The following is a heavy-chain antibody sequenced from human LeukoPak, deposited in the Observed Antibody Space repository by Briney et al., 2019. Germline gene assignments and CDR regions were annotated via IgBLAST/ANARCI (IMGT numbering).Heavy chain of an antibody. CDR1: GGTFSSYA. Sequence: SVKVSCKASGGTFSSYAISWVRQAPGQGLEWMGRIIPIFGTANYAQKSQGRVTITTDESTSTAYMELSSLRSEDTAVYYCARGRFMVRGVITLDYWGQGTLVTVSS. J-gene: IGHJ4*02. CDR2: IIPIFGTA. CDR3: ARGRFMVRGVITLDY. D-gene: IGHD3-10*01. V-gene: IGHV1-69*05.